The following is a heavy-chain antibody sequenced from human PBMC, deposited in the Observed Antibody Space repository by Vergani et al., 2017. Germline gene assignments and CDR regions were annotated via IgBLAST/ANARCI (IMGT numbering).Heavy chain of an antibody. Sequence: QVQLVQSGAEVKKPGSSVKVSCKASGGTFSSYAISWVRQAPGQGLEWMGGIIPIFGTANYAQKFQGRVTITADESTSTAYMELSSLRSEDTAVYYCARELIAAAGTGGARNYYYYGMDVWGQGTTVTVSS. V-gene: IGHV1-69*01. CDR1: GGTFSSYA. D-gene: IGHD6-13*01. CDR2: IIPIFGTA. J-gene: IGHJ6*02. CDR3: ARELIAAAGTGGARNYYYYGMDV.